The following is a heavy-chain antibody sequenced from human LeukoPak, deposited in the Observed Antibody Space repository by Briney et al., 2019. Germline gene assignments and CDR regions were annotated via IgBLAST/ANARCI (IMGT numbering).Heavy chain of an antibody. CDR2: IYPGDSDT. CDR1: GYSFTSYW. D-gene: IGHD3-22*01. Sequence: EASVKVSCKASGYSFTSYWIGWVRQMPGKGLEWMGIIYPGDSDTRYSPSFQGQVTISADKSISTAYLQWSSLKASDTAMYYCARRDDSSGYYYFQHWGQGTLVTVSS. V-gene: IGHV5-51*01. J-gene: IGHJ1*01. CDR3: ARRDDSSGYYYFQH.